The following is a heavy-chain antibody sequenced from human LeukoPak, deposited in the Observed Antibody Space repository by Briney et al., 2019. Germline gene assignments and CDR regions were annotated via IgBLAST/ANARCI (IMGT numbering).Heavy chain of an antibody. Sequence: GGSLRLSCAASGFTFSSYGVSWVRQAPGKGLEWVSAISGSGGSTYYADSVKGRFTISRDNSKNTLYLQMNSLRAEDTAVYYCAKDSGYDSYFFDYWGQGTLVTVSS. D-gene: IGHD5-12*01. CDR1: GFTFSSYG. CDR3: AKDSGYDSYFFDY. V-gene: IGHV3-23*01. J-gene: IGHJ4*02. CDR2: ISGSGGST.